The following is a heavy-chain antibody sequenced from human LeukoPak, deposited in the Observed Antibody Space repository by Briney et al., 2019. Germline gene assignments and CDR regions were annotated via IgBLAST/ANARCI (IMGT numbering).Heavy chain of an antibody. CDR3: ARHSGGPYSSWSFDY. Sequence: PSETLSLTCTVSGGSISSYYWSWIRQPPGKGLEWIGYIYYSGSTNYNPSLKSRVTISVDTSKNQFSLKLGSVTAADTAVYYCARHSGGPYSSWSFDYWGQGTLVTVSS. J-gene: IGHJ4*02. CDR2: IYYSGST. D-gene: IGHD6-6*01. V-gene: IGHV4-59*08. CDR1: GGSISSYY.